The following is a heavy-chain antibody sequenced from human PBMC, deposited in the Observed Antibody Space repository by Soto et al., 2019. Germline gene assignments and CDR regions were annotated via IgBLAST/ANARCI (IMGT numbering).Heavy chain of an antibody. D-gene: IGHD6-13*01. CDR3: ARGGVGSSEDYYYYYGMDV. J-gene: IGHJ6*02. CDR1: GGTFSSYT. CDR2: IIPILGIA. Sequence: QVQLVQSGAEVKKPGSSVKVSCKASGGTFSSYTISRVRQAPGQGLEWMGRIIPILGIANYAQKFQGRDTITADKSTSTAYMELSSLRSEDTAVYYCARGGVGSSEDYYYYYGMDVWGQGTTVTVSS. V-gene: IGHV1-69*02.